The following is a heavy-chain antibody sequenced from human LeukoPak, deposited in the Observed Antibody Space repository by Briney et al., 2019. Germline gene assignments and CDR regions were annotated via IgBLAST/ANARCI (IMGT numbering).Heavy chain of an antibody. CDR3: ARGASYVEAFDI. J-gene: IGHJ3*02. V-gene: IGHV4-34*01. CDR2: INHSGST. Sequence: SETLSLTCAVYGGSFSGYYWSWIRQPPGKGLEWIGEINHSGSTNYNPSLKSRVTISVDTSKNQFSLKLSSVTAADTAVYYCARGASYVEAFDIWGQGTMVTVSS. D-gene: IGHD3-16*01. CDR1: GGSFSGYY.